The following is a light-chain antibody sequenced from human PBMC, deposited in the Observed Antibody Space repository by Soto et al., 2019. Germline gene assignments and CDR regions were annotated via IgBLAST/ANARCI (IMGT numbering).Light chain of an antibody. CDR3: QQYNTYSWR. J-gene: IGKJ1*01. Sequence: EIVMTQSPDTLSVTPGERAILSCRASQSVSDRVVWYQQKSGQAPSLLIYGASSRATGIPDRFSGSGSGTEFTLTISSLQPDDFATYYCQQYNTYSWRYGQGTKVDIK. CDR1: QSVSDR. V-gene: IGKV3D-15*01. CDR2: GAS.